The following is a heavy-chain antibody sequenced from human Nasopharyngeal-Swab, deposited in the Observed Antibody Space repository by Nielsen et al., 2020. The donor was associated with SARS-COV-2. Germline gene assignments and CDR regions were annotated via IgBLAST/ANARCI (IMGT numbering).Heavy chain of an antibody. D-gene: IGHD1-26*01. CDR1: GFTFSNSW. V-gene: IGHV3-15*01. CDR2: IKSKTDGGTT. J-gene: IGHJ4*02. CDR3: TTDSAQN. Sequence: GASLKISCAASGFTFSNSWLSLVRQAPGKGLEWVGRIKSKTDGGTTDYAAPVKGRFTISRDDSKNTLYLQMNSLKTEDTAVCYCTTDSAQNWGQGTLVTVSS.